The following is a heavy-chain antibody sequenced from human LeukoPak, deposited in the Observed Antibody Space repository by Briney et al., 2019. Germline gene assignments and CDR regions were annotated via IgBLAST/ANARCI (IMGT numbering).Heavy chain of an antibody. Sequence: PGESLRLSCAASGFTFSSYAMSWVRQAPGKGLEWVSAISGSGGSTYYADSVKGRFTISRDNSKNTLYLQMNSLRAEDTAVYYCAKDSGKTGSTSPDAFDIWGQGTMVTVSS. CDR3: AKDSGKTGSTSPDAFDI. D-gene: IGHD2-2*01. CDR1: GFTFSSYA. V-gene: IGHV3-23*01. J-gene: IGHJ3*02. CDR2: ISGSGGST.